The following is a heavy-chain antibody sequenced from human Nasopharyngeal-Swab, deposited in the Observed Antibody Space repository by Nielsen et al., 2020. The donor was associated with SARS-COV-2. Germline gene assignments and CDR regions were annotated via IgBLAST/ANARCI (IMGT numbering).Heavy chain of an antibody. Sequence: GRSLRLSCTTSGFTFGVYPMSWVCHALRQGLEWVSSISSSGSYMYYTDSVKGRFTMSRDNAKNSLYLQMNSLRAEDTAVYYCASDSRYWGQGTLVTVSS. CDR3: ASDSRY. CDR1: GFTFGVYP. D-gene: IGHD2-2*01. CDR2: ISSSGSYM. J-gene: IGHJ4*02. V-gene: IGHV3-21*01.